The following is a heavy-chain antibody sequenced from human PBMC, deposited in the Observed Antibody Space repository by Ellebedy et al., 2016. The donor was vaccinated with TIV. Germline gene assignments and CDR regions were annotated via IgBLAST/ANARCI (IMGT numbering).Heavy chain of an antibody. CDR3: TKRVTMVREVITYYHYAMDV. V-gene: IGHV3-53*01. J-gene: IGHJ6*02. CDR1: GFSLKINY. D-gene: IGHD3-10*01. Sequence: GESLKISCAASGFSLKINYMSWVRQAPGKGLEWVSIIYSGVSGGSTYYADSVKGRFTISRDNSKNTLYLQMNSLRAEETAVYYCTKRVTMVREVITYYHYAMDVWGQGTTVTVSS. CDR2: IYSGVSGGST.